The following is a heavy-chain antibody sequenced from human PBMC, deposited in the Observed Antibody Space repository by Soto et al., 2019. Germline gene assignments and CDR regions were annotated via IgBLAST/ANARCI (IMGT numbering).Heavy chain of an antibody. CDR3: ARDSADYSSGWFVGWFDP. D-gene: IGHD6-19*01. Sequence: QVQLVESGGGVVQPGRSLRLSCAASGFTFSSYGMHWVRQAPGKGLEWVAIIWYDGSNKYYADSVKGRFTISRDNSKNTLYLQMNSPRAEDTAVYYCARDSADYSSGWFVGWFDPWGQGTLVTVSS. J-gene: IGHJ5*02. CDR1: GFTFSSYG. CDR2: IWYDGSNK. V-gene: IGHV3-33*01.